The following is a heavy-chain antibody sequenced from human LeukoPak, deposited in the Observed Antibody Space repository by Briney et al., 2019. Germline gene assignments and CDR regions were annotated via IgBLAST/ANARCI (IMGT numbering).Heavy chain of an antibody. CDR3: ARDVGWSSSH. CDR2: INPTGGT. V-gene: IGHV1-2*02. D-gene: IGHD6-6*01. J-gene: IGHJ4*02. Sequence: ASVKVSCKASGYTFTGHYLNWVRQAPGQGLEWVGWINPTGGTTYAQKFLDRVTMTRDTSINTAYMELSGLRSDDTAVYYCARDVGWSSSHWGRGTLVTVSS. CDR1: GYTFTGHY.